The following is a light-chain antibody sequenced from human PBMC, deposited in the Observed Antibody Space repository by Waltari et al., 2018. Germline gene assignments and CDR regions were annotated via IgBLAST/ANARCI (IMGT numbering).Light chain of an antibody. CDR3: QQYSDDPMT. J-gene: IGKJ5*01. CDR1: QSISSW. Sequence: DIQMTQSPYDLSASVGDRVTITCRASQSISSWLAWYQQKPGEVPKLLIQKSSHLQSGVPSRFSGSGSGTEMTLTISSLQSDDFAIYYCQQYSDDPMTFGQGTRLENK. CDR2: KSS. V-gene: IGKV1-5*03.